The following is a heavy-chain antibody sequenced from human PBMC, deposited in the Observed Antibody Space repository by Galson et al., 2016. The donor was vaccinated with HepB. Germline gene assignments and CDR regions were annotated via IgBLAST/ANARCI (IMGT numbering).Heavy chain of an antibody. Sequence: TLSLTCTVSGGSISSGGYYWSWIRQHPGKGLEWIGYIHYSGSTYYNPSLESRVSISVDTSKNQFSLKLSSVTAADTAVYYCARRNVAPFDFWGQGTLVTVSS. CDR1: GGSISSGGYY. V-gene: IGHV4-31*03. CDR3: ARRNVAPFDF. D-gene: IGHD2-8*01. CDR2: IHYSGST. J-gene: IGHJ4*02.